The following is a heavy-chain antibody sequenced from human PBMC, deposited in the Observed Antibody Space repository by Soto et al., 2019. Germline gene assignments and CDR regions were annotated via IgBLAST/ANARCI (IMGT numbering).Heavy chain of an antibody. D-gene: IGHD3-22*01. CDR1: GYTFTSYG. CDR2: ISAYNGNT. CDR3: ARPDYRASSGYYYYYGMDV. V-gene: IGHV1-18*01. J-gene: IGHJ6*02. Sequence: QVQLVQSGAEVKQPGASVKVSCKASGYTFTSYGISWVRQAPGQGLEWMGWISAYNGNTNYAQKLQGRVTMTTDTSTSTAYMELRSLRSDDTAVYYCARPDYRASSGYYYYYGMDVWGQGTTVTVSS.